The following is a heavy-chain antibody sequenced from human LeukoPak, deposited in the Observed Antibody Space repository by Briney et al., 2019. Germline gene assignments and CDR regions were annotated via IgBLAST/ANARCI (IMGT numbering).Heavy chain of an antibody. CDR2: ISYDGNNK. V-gene: IGHV3-30*03. J-gene: IGHJ4*02. D-gene: IGHD4-17*01. CDR3: ASGPSTVTKDYFDF. CDR1: GFTFSSYG. Sequence: GGSLRLSCAASGFTFSSYGMHWVRRAPGKGPEWVAVISYDGNNKRYVDSVKGRLTISRDNSKNTLYLQMNSLRGEDTAVYYCASGPSTVTKDYFDFWGQGTLVTVSS.